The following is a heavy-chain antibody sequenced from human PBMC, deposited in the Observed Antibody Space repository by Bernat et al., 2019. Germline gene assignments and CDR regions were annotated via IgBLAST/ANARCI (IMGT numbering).Heavy chain of an antibody. V-gene: IGHV3-21*01. J-gene: IGHJ4*02. CDR3: ARRVYNWNYVLPFDY. Sequence: EVQLVESGGGLVKPGGSLRLSCAASGFTFSSYSMNWVRQAPGKGLEWVSSISSSSSYIYYADSVKGRFTISRDNAKNSLYLQMNSLRAEDTAVYYCARRVYNWNYVLPFDYWGQGTLVTVSS. D-gene: IGHD1-7*01. CDR1: GFTFSSYS. CDR2: ISSSSSYI.